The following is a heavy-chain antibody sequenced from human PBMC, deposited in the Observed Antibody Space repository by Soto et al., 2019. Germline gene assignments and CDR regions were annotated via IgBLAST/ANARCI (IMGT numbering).Heavy chain of an antibody. CDR3: AKGDCGGDCYSFDAFDI. CDR1: GFTFSSYG. J-gene: IGHJ3*02. CDR2: ISYDGSNK. D-gene: IGHD2-21*02. V-gene: IGHV3-30*18. Sequence: QVQLVESGGGVVQPGRSLRLSCEASGFTFSSYGMHWVRQAPGKGLEWVAVISYDGSNKYYADSVKGRFTISRDNSKNTLYLQMNRLRAEDTAVYYCAKGDCGGDCYSFDAFDIWGQGTMVTVSS.